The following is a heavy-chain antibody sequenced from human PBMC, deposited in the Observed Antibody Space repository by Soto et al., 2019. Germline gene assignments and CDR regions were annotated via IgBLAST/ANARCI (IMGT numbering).Heavy chain of an antibody. D-gene: IGHD2-2*01. J-gene: IGHJ6*02. Sequence: QLVESGGGLTQAGGSLRLSCVGSGFFFNNYDMHWVRQVRGKGLEWVSAIGAADDPYYSVSVKGRFIVSRDNAQSSFYLKINTLRAADTAVFFCARANTGQLPRRGDYYYALDVWGRGTTVTVSS. CDR3: ARANTGQLPRRGDYYYALDV. CDR1: GFFFNNYD. V-gene: IGHV3-13*05. CDR2: IGAADDP.